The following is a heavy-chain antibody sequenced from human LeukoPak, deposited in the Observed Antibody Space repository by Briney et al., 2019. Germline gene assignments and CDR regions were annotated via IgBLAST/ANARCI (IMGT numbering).Heavy chain of an antibody. V-gene: IGHV3-30*18. D-gene: IGHD3-10*01. CDR3: ANPYYYGSGSYYYDY. CDR2: ISYDGSNK. J-gene: IGHJ4*02. CDR1: GFTFSSYG. Sequence: GGSLRLSCAASGFTFSSYGMHWVRQAPGKGLEWVAVISYDGSNKYYADSVKGRFTISRDNSKNTLYLQMNSLRAEDTAVYYCANPYYYGSGSYYYDYWGQGTLVTVSS.